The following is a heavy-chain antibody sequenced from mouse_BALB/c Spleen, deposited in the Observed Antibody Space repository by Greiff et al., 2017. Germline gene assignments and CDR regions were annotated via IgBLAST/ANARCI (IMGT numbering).Heavy chain of an antibody. V-gene: IGHV5-6-4*01. D-gene: IGHD1-1*01. CDR1: GFTFSSYT. CDR3: TRDLRSSYAMDY. Sequence: DVQLVESGGGLVKPGGSLKLSCAASGFTFSSYTMSWVRQTPEKRLEWVATISSGGSYTYYPDSVKGRFTISRDNAKNTLYLQMSSLKSEDTAMYYCTRDLRSSYAMDYWGQGTSVTVSS. CDR2: ISSGGSYT. J-gene: IGHJ4*01.